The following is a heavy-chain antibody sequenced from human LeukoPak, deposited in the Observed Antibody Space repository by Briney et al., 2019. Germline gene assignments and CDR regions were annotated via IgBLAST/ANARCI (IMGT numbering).Heavy chain of an antibody. CDR3: AKDLEDSSGYDYSGY. J-gene: IGHJ4*02. Sequence: GGSLRLSCAASGFTFSSYGMHWVRQAPGKGLEWVAVISYDGSNKYYADSVKGRFTISRDNSKNTLYLQMNSLGAEGTAVYYCAKDLEDSSGYDYSGYWGQGTLVTVSS. CDR1: GFTFSSYG. CDR2: ISYDGSNK. D-gene: IGHD5-12*01. V-gene: IGHV3-30*18.